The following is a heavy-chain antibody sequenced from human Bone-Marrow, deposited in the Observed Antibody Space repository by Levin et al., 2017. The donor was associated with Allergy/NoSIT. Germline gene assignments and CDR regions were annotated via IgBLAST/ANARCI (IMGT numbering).Heavy chain of an antibody. CDR2: IYYSGST. CDR1: GGSISSYY. V-gene: IGHV4-59*01. CDR3: ARMRELSERKYYFDY. J-gene: IGHJ4*02. Sequence: SETLSLTCSVSGGSISSYYWSWIRQPPGKGLEWIGYIYYSGSTNYNPSLKSRVTISVDTSKNQFSLKLSSVTAADTAVYYCARMRELSERKYYFDYWGQGTLVTVSS. D-gene: IGHD1-26*01.